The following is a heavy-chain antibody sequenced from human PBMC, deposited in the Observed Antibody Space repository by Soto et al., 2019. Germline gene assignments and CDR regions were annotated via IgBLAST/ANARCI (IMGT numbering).Heavy chain of an antibody. D-gene: IGHD6-25*01. CDR3: ARAADYYYGMDV. Sequence: QVQLVQSGAEVEKPGSSVKVSCKASGGTFSSYTISWVRQAPGQGLEWMGRIIPILGIANYAQKFQGRVTITADKSTSTAYMELSSLRSEDTAVYYCARAADYYYGMDVWGQGTTVTVSS. CDR2: IIPILGIA. CDR1: GGTFSSYT. V-gene: IGHV1-69*02. J-gene: IGHJ6*02.